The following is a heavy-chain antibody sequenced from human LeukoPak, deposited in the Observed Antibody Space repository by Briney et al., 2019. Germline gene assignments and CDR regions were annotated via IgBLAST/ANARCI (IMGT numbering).Heavy chain of an antibody. Sequence: GGSLRLSCAASGFTFSSYWMSWVRQAPGKGLEWVAFIRYDGSNKYYADSVKGRFTISRDISKNTVYLQMNSLRAEDTAVYYCAKPLIIAATGEFDYWGQGTLVTVSS. CDR3: AKPLIIAATGEFDY. CDR1: GFTFSSYW. V-gene: IGHV3-30*02. D-gene: IGHD6-13*01. J-gene: IGHJ4*02. CDR2: IRYDGSNK.